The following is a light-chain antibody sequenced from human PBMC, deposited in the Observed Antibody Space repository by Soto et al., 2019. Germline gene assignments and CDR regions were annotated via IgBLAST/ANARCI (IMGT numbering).Light chain of an antibody. CDR2: DVT. V-gene: IGLV2-14*01. J-gene: IGLJ2*01. Sequence: QSDLTQPASVSGSPGQSITISCTGTSSDVGGYNFVSWYQQHPGKAPKLMIYDVTNRPSGVSNRFSGSESGNTASLTISGLQAEDEAAYYCSSYTGGSTHVIFGGGTKLTVL. CDR3: SSYTGGSTHVI. CDR1: SSDVGGYNF.